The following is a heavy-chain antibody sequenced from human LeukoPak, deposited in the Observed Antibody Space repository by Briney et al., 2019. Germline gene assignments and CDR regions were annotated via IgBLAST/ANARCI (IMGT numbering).Heavy chain of an antibody. CDR1: GYXFTGYY. CDR3: ARLFYDSSGYYSLGFDY. D-gene: IGHD3-22*01. Sequence: ASVKVSCKASGYXFTGYYMHWVRQAPGQGLEWMGWINPHSGGTNYAQEFQGRVTMTRDTSISTAYMELSRLRSDDTAVYYCARLFYDSSGYYSLGFDYWGQGTLVTVSS. CDR2: INPHSGGT. J-gene: IGHJ4*02. V-gene: IGHV1-2*02.